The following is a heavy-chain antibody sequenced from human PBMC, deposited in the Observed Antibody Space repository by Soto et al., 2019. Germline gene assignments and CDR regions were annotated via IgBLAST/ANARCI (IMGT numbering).Heavy chain of an antibody. CDR2: IIPIFGTA. Sequence: QVQLVQSGAEVKKPGSSVKVSCKASGGTFSSYAISWVRQAPGQGLEWMGGIIPIFGTANYAQKFQGRVTITADESTSTAYMELGSLRSEDTAVYYCARDIVVVPAAPGGVTVMDVWGQGTTVTVSS. CDR3: ARDIVVVPAAPGGVTVMDV. V-gene: IGHV1-69*01. J-gene: IGHJ6*02. D-gene: IGHD2-2*01. CDR1: GGTFSSYA.